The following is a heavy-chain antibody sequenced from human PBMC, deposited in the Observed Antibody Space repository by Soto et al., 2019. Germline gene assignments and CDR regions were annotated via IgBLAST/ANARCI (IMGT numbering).Heavy chain of an antibody. CDR3: VRPDSTGYYTH. CDR2: INPADSDT. J-gene: IGHJ4*02. CDR1: GYSFTNYW. D-gene: IGHD3-22*01. V-gene: IGHV5-51*01. Sequence: GESLKISCKASGYSFTNYWIGRVRQMPGKGLEWMGIINPADSDTRYSPSFQGQVTVSVDKSISTAYLQGGSLKASDTAMYYCVRPDSTGYYTHWGQGTSVTVSS.